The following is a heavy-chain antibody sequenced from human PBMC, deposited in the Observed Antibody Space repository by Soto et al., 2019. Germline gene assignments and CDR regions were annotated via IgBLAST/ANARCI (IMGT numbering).Heavy chain of an antibody. Sequence: SLKISCKGSGYPFTDYWIGWVRQLPWKGLGWMGIIYPGVSDNRYIASFQGHVTITVDKSTITAYLQGHTLWASETAMYYCAGQTSNFRCCSYAIDVWAQGTTVTVSS. V-gene: IGHV5-51*01. J-gene: IGHJ6*02. CDR3: AGQTSNFRCCSYAIDV. CDR1: GYPFTDYW. D-gene: IGHD2-15*01. CDR2: IYPGVSDN.